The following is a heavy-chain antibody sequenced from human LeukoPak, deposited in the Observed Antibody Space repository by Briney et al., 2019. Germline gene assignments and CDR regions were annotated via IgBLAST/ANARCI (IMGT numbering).Heavy chain of an antibody. Sequence: GGSLRLSCAASGFSFNAYWMAWVRQAPGTGLEWVANINPAGSETFHVDPVRGRFSISRDHAKNLVYLQMNSLRAEDTAVYYCATFGLVAALDLWGQGTLVTVSS. J-gene: IGHJ4*02. CDR1: GFSFNAYW. D-gene: IGHD5-12*01. V-gene: IGHV3-7*01. CDR3: ATFGLVAALDL. CDR2: INPAGSET.